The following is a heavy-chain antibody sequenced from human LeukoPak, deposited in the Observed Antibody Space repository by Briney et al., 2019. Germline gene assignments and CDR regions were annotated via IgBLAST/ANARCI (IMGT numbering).Heavy chain of an antibody. D-gene: IGHD2-21*02. J-gene: IGHJ6*02. CDR2: ISGSGGNT. Sequence: GGSLRLSCAASGFTFSSYAMNWVRQAPGKGLEWVSAISGSGGNTYNADSVKGRFTISRDNSKNTLYLQMNSLRAEDTAVYYCARLPDPYKNVNCGGDCYSGYYYYYGMDVWGQGTTVTVSS. CDR1: GFTFSSYA. CDR3: ARLPDPYKNVNCGGDCYSGYYYYYGMDV. V-gene: IGHV3-23*01.